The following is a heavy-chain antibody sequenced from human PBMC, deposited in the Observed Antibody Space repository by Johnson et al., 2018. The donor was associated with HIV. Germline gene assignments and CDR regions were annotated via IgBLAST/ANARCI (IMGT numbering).Heavy chain of an antibody. D-gene: IGHD3-22*01. CDR3: ARERGVSSVLWKLSEDAFDI. CDR2: IKQDGTEK. Sequence: EVQLVESGGGLVQPGGSLRLSCAASGFTFKSYWMSWVRQAPGEGPEWVANIKQDGTEKYYGDSMRGRFTISRDNARNSLYLELNGLRAEDTAVYYCARERGVSSVLWKLSEDAFDIWGQGTMVTVSS. CDR1: GFTFKSYW. J-gene: IGHJ3*02. V-gene: IGHV3-7*01.